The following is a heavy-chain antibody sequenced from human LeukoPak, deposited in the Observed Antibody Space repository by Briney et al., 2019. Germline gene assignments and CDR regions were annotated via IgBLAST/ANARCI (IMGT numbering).Heavy chain of an antibody. D-gene: IGHD4-17*01. V-gene: IGHV3-74*01. Sequence: PGGSLRLSCAASGFTFSSYWMRWVRQAPGKGLVWVSRINSDGSSTSYADSVKGRFTISRDNAKNTLYLQMNSLRAEDTAVYYCARGPDYGDHGDYWGQGTLVTVSS. J-gene: IGHJ4*02. CDR2: INSDGSST. CDR1: GFTFSSYW. CDR3: ARGPDYGDHGDY.